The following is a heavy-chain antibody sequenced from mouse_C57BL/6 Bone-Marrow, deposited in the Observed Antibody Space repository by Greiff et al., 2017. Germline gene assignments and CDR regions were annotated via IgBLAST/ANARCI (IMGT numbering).Heavy chain of an antibody. CDR1: GYTFTSYW. V-gene: IGHV1-69*01. J-gene: IGHJ2*01. CDR2: IDPSDSYT. Sequence: VQLQQPGAELVKPGASVKVSCKASGYTFTSYWMHWVKQRPGQGLEWIGEIDPSDSYTNYNQKFKGKSTLTVDKSSSTAYMQLSSLTSEDSAVYYCARLDSRLRSGDYWGQGTTLTVSS. D-gene: IGHD1-1*01. CDR3: ARLDSRLRSGDY.